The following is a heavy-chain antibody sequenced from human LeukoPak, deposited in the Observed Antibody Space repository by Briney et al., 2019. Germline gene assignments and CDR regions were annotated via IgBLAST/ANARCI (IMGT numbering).Heavy chain of an antibody. CDR1: GYMFIGYY. V-gene: IGHV1-2*02. J-gene: IGHJ5*02. CDR2: LNPNSGDT. Sequence: ASVKVSCKASGYMFIGYYIHWVRQAPGQGLEWMGWLNPNSGDTYFAQNFQGRVTMTRDTSISTAYMELSRLRSDDTAVYYCARDLNPSWFDPWGQGTLVTVSS. CDR3: ARDLNPSWFDP.